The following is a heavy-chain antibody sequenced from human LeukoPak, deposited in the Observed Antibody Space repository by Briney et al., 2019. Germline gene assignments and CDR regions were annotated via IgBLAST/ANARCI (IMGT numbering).Heavy chain of an antibody. CDR2: IYYSGSP. CDR3: ARQSGIAVAGLYYYYYGMDV. J-gene: IGHJ6*02. CDR1: GGSISSSSYY. V-gene: IGHV4-39*01. D-gene: IGHD6-19*01. Sequence: SETLSLTCTVSGGSISSSSYYWGWIRQPPGKGLEWIGSIYYSGSPYYNPSLKSRVTISVDTSKNQISLKVSSVTAADTAVYYCARQSGIAVAGLYYYYYGMDVWGQGTTVTVSS.